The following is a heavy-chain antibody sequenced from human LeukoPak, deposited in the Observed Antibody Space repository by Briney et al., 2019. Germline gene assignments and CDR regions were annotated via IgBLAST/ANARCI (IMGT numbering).Heavy chain of an antibody. J-gene: IGHJ4*02. CDR1: GYTFTSYG. CDR3: AGGDEGAAHLAWYY. Sequence: SVKVSCKASGYTFTSYGISWVRQAPGQGLEWMGGIIPIFGKANYAQKFQGRVTITTDESTSTAYMELSSLRSEDTAVYYCAGGDEGAAHLAWYYWGQGTLVTVSS. CDR2: IIPIFGKA. V-gene: IGHV1-69*05. D-gene: IGHD1-26*01.